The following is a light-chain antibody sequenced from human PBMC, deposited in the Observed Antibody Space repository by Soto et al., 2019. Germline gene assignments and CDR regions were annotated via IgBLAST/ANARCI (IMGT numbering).Light chain of an antibody. CDR2: KAS. CDR3: QQYGSSFWT. V-gene: IGKV1-5*03. J-gene: IGKJ1*01. Sequence: DIQMTQSPSTLSASVGDRVTITCRASQSISSWLAWYQQKPGKAPKLLIYKASSLESGVPSRFSGSGSGTDGTLTISRLENEDCAVYYCQQYGSSFWTFGQGTKVDIK. CDR1: QSISSW.